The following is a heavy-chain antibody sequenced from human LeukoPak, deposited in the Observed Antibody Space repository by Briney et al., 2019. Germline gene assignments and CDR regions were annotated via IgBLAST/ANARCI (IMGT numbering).Heavy chain of an antibody. D-gene: IGHD3-3*02. CDR3: IAHFPYFYGFDV. CDR2: IKSEGEGATT. V-gene: IGHV3-15*01. Sequence: GGSLRLSCVSSGFTIGTAWMSWVRQAPGKGLEWLGHIKSEGEGATTDYAAPAKGRFAISRDDSKNMIYLQMSSLKIDDTAIYYCIAHFPYFYGFDVWGKGTTVTASS. CDR1: GFTIGTAW. J-gene: IGHJ6*04.